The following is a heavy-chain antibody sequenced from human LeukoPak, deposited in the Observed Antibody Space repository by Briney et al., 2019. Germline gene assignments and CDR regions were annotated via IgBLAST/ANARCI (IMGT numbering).Heavy chain of an antibody. D-gene: IGHD3-10*01. V-gene: IGHV4-34*01. Sequence: PETLSLTCAVYGGSFSGYYWSWIRQPPGKGLEWIGEINHSGSTNYNPSLKSRVTISVDTSKNQFSLKLSSVTAADTAVYYCARSSSGSYGYWGQGTLVTVSS. CDR3: ARSSSGSYGY. CDR1: GGSFSGYY. CDR2: INHSGST. J-gene: IGHJ4*02.